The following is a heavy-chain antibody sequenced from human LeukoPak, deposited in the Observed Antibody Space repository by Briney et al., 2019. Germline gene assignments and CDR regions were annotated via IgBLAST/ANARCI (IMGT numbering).Heavy chain of an antibody. D-gene: IGHD4-17*01. Sequence: GGSLRLSCAASGFTFNTYAMSWVRQAPGKGLEWVSVISGSGGNTDYADSVKGRFTISRDNSKNTLYLQMNNLRAEDTAVYYCAKGRDTVTTVYDCWGQGTLVTVSS. CDR2: ISGSGGNT. CDR1: GFTFNTYA. J-gene: IGHJ4*02. CDR3: AKGRDTVTTVYDC. V-gene: IGHV3-23*01.